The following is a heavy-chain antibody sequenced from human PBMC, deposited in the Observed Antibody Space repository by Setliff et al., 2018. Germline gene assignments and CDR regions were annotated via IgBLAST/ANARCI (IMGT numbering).Heavy chain of an antibody. V-gene: IGHV3-48*04. CDR2: VSSGSTAI. CDR3: ARDNGRLPTEKSPYYFYYMDV. Sequence: GGSLRLSCAASGFTLSTYNMNWVRQAPGKGLEWISFVSSGSTAIYYADSVEGRFTISRDNAKNSLYLQMNSLRAVDTAVYYCARDNGRLPTEKSPYYFYYMDVWGEGTTVTVSS. D-gene: IGHD4-4*01. J-gene: IGHJ6*03. CDR1: GFTLSTYN.